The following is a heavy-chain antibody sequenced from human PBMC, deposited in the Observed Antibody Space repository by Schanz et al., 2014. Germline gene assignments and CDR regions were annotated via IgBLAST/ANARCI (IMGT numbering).Heavy chain of an antibody. CDR3: ARNRGSGGQNWYFDL. J-gene: IGHJ2*01. CDR1: GFTFSDYW. Sequence: EVQLVESGGGLVQPGGSLRLSCTASGFTFSDYWMSWVRQAPRKGPEWVANIKHDGSVKDYVDSVEGRFTISRDNAKRSLFLQMNSLRADDTAVYYCARNRGSGGQNWYFDLWGRGTLVTVSS. D-gene: IGHD1-26*01. V-gene: IGHV3-7*05. CDR2: IKHDGSVK.